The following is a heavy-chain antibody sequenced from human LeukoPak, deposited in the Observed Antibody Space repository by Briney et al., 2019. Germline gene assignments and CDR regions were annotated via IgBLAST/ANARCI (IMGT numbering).Heavy chain of an antibody. D-gene: IGHD2-21*02. CDR2: IIPIFGTA. Sequence: ASVKVSCKASGGTFSSYAISWVRQAPGQGLEWMGGIIPIFGTANYAQKVQGRVTITTDESTSTAYMELSSLRSEDTAVYYCARETVLAYCGGDCHAANWFDPWGQGTLVTVSS. CDR1: GGTFSSYA. CDR3: ARETVLAYCGGDCHAANWFDP. J-gene: IGHJ5*02. V-gene: IGHV1-69*05.